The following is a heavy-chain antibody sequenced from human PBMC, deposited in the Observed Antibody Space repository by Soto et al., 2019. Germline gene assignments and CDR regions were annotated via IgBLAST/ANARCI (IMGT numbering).Heavy chain of an antibody. Sequence: PGGSLRLSCAASGFTFSTYSMNWVRQAPGKGLEWVSFISSSSSYMNYADSVKGRFTISRDNAKNSLYLHMNSLRAEDTAVYYCARDGYPWNYVVYWGQGTLVTVSS. V-gene: IGHV3-21*04. CDR1: GFTFSTYS. CDR2: ISSSSSYM. CDR3: ARDGYPWNYVVY. J-gene: IGHJ4*02. D-gene: IGHD1-20*01.